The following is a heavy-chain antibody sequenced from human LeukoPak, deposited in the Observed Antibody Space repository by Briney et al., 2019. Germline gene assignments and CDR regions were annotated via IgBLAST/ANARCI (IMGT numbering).Heavy chain of an antibody. CDR2: INSDGSST. D-gene: IGHD2-8*01. Sequence: GGSLRLSCAASGFTFSSYWMHWVRQAPGKGLVWISRINSDGSSTSYADSVKGRFTISRDNAKNTLYLQMNSLRAEDTAVYYCARVSIVLMVYASFDPWGQGTLVTVSS. J-gene: IGHJ5*02. CDR1: GFTFSSYW. V-gene: IGHV3-74*01. CDR3: ARVSIVLMVYASFDP.